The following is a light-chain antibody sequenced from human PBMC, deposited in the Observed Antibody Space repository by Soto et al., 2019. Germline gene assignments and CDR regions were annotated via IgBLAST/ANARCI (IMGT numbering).Light chain of an antibody. CDR3: QQYDNLPIT. CDR1: QDISNY. J-gene: IGKJ5*01. Sequence: DIPMTQSPSSLSASVGDRVTITCQASQDISNYLNWYQQKPGKAPELLIYDASNLETGVASRFSGSGSGTDFTFTISSLQPEDIATYYCQQYDNLPITFGQGTRLEIK. V-gene: IGKV1-33*01. CDR2: DAS.